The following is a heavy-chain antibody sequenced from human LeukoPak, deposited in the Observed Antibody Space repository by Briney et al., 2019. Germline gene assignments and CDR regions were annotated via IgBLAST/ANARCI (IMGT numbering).Heavy chain of an antibody. CDR2: INPKNGGT. J-gene: IGHJ4*02. Sequence: ASVKVSCKASGYNFAHNIHWVRQAPGQGHEFMGWINPKNGGTKYAQNFQGRVTMTRDTSISTVYMELSSLGSDDTAVYYCVVSIQAAAIPAFDSWGEGTLVTVSS. CDR3: VVSIQAAAIPAFDS. V-gene: IGHV1-2*02. D-gene: IGHD6-25*01. CDR1: GYNFAHN.